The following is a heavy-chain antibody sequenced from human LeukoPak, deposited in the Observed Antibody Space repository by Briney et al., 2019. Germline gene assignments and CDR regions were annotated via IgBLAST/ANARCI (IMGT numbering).Heavy chain of an antibody. CDR3: ARVGGDIVVAPAARRPAPYFDY. CDR2: INYSGST. J-gene: IGHJ4*02. V-gene: IGHV4-34*01. CDR1: GGSFSGNY. Sequence: SETLSLTCAVYGGSFSGNYWSWIRQPPGKGLEWIGEINYSGSTNYNPSLKSRVTISVDTSKNQFSLKLSSVTAADTAVYYCARVGGDIVVAPAARRPAPYFDYWGQGDLVTVSS. D-gene: IGHD2-2*01.